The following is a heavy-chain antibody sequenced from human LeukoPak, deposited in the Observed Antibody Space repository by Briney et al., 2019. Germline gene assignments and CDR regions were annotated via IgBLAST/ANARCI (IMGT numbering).Heavy chain of an antibody. CDR3: AKDGALRYFDWLLWAQDGYFGY. CDR2: ISSSSSYI. V-gene: IGHV3-21*01. Sequence: GGSLRLSCAASGFTFSSYSMNWVRQAPGKGLEWVSSISSSSSYIYYADSVKGRFTISRDNAKNSLYLQMNSLRAEDTAVYYCAKDGALRYFDWLLWAQDGYFGYWGQGTLVPVPS. J-gene: IGHJ4*02. D-gene: IGHD3-9*01. CDR1: GFTFSSYS.